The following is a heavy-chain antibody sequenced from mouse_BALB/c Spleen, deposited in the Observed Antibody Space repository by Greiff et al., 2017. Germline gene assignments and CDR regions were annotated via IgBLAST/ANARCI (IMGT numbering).Heavy chain of an antibody. CDR3: TGDDGYVGTRFAY. J-gene: IGHJ3*01. D-gene: IGHD2-14*01. CDR2: ISSGGSYT. CDR1: GFTFSSYT. V-gene: IGHV5-6-4*01. Sequence: EVHLVESGGGLVKPGGSLKLSCAASGFTFSSYTMSWVRQTPEKRLEWVATISSGGSYTYYPDSVKGRFTISRDNSKNTLYLQMSSLKSEDTAMYYCTGDDGYVGTRFAYRGEGTLVTVSA.